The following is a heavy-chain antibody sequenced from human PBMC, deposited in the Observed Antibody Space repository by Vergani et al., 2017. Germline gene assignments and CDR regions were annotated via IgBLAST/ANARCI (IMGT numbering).Heavy chain of an antibody. CDR1: GFTFSTYG. V-gene: IGHV3-30*18. CDR3: AKGFFEGDY. CDR2: ISYDGSNE. Sequence: VQLVESGGGVVQPGRSLRLSCAAPGFTFSTYGMQWVRQAPGKGLAWVAVISYDGSNEFYADSVKGRFTISRDNSKNTLHLQMSSLRAEDTAVYYCAKGFFEGDYWGQGTLVTVSS. J-gene: IGHJ4*02. D-gene: IGHD3-3*01.